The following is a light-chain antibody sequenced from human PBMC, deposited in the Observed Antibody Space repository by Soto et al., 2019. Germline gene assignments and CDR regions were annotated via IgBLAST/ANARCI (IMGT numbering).Light chain of an antibody. CDR2: AAS. Sequence: AIQMTQSPSSLSASVGDRVTITCRASQDIRYGLSWYQQKPGKAPKLLIYAASSLQRGVPSRFSGSGSGTDFTLPISSLQPEDFATYSCLQHSNYPWTFGQGTKVDIK. CDR1: QDIRYG. V-gene: IGKV1-6*01. J-gene: IGKJ1*01. CDR3: LQHSNYPWT.